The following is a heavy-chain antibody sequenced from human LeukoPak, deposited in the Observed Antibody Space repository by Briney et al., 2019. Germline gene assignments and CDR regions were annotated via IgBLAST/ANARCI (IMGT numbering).Heavy chain of an antibody. CDR2: IRYDGSLK. CDR1: GFTFSLYG. CDR3: AKDLLANRGYSYGIFDY. J-gene: IGHJ4*02. Sequence: PGGSLRLSCAASGFTFSLYGMHWVRQAPGKGLEWVTFIRYDGSLKYYADAVKGRFTISRDNSKNILYLHMNSLRTEDTAVYYCAKDLLANRGYSYGIFDYWGQGILVTVSS. V-gene: IGHV3-30*02. D-gene: IGHD5-18*01.